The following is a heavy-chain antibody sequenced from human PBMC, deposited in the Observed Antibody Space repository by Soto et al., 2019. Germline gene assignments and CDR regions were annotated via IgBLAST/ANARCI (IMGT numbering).Heavy chain of an antibody. CDR1: GGSISSSSYY. D-gene: IGHD2-2*01. V-gene: IGHV4-39*01. CDR2: IYYSGST. CDR3: ARHPRYCSSTSCLTANWFDP. Sequence: SETLSLTCTVSGGSISSSSYYWGWIRQPPGKGLEWIGSIYYSGSTYYNPSLKSRVTISVDTSKNQFSLKLSSVTAVDTAVYYCARHPRYCSSTSCLTANWFDPWGQGTLVTVSS. J-gene: IGHJ5*02.